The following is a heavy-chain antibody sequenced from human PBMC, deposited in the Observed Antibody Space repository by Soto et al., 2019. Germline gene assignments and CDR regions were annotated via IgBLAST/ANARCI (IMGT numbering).Heavy chain of an antibody. CDR3: ARRAVADLNWFDP. J-gene: IGHJ5*02. Sequence: PSETLSLTCAVSGGSISSSNWWSWVRQPPGKGLEWIGEIYHSGSTNYNPPLKSRVTISVDKSKNQFSLKLSSVTAADTAVYYCARRAVADLNWFDPWGQGTLVTVSS. CDR1: GGSISSSNW. D-gene: IGHD6-19*01. V-gene: IGHV4-4*02. CDR2: IYHSGST.